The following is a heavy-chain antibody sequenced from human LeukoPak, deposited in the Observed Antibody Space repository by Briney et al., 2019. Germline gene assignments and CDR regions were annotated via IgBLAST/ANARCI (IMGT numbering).Heavy chain of an antibody. CDR2: ISSSGAYI. D-gene: IGHD1-26*01. CDR1: GFTFYSYG. Sequence: PGGSLRLSCAASGFTFYSYGMNWIRQSPGKGLEWVSSISSSGAYIDYADSMEGRFTISRDNARNSLHLQTNSLRVEDTAVYYCARFHSGSLFFDYWGLGTLVTVSS. J-gene: IGHJ4*02. V-gene: IGHV3-21*01. CDR3: ARFHSGSLFFDY.